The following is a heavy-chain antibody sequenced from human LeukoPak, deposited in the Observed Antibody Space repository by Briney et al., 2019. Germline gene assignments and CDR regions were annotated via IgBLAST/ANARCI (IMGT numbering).Heavy chain of an antibody. CDR2: ISYDGSNK. V-gene: IGHV3-30*04. Sequence: GGSLRLSCAASGFTFSSYAMHWVRQALGKGLEWVAVISYDGSNKYYADSVKGRFTISRDNSKNTLYLQMNSLRAEDTAVYYCARGGYYDSSGYPDYWGQGTLVTVSS. D-gene: IGHD3-22*01. J-gene: IGHJ4*02. CDR3: ARGGYYDSSGYPDY. CDR1: GFTFSSYA.